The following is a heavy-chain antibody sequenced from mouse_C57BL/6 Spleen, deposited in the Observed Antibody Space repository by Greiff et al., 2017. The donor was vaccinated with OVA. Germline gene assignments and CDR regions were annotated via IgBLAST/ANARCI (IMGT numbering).Heavy chain of an antibody. Sequence: SGAELVRPGASVTLSCKASGYTFTDYEMHWVKQTPVHGLEWIGAIDPETGGTAYNQKFKGKAILTADKSSSTAYMELRSLTSEDSAVYYCTYYGLDYWGQGTTLTVSS. CDR3: TYYGLDY. J-gene: IGHJ2*01. V-gene: IGHV1-15*01. CDR1: GYTFTDYE. CDR2: IDPETGGT. D-gene: IGHD1-1*01.